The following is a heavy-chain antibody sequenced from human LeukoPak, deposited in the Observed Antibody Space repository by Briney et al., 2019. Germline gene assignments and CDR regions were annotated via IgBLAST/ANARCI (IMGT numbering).Heavy chain of an antibody. CDR2: ISYDGSNK. CDR3: ASIAIGHYYDSDDY. J-gene: IGHJ4*02. Sequence: GGSLRLSCAASGFTFSSYAMHWVRQAPGKGLEWVAVISYDGSNKYYADSVKGRFTISRDNSKNTLYLQMNSLRAEDTAVYYCASIAIGHYYDSDDYWGQGTLVTVSS. D-gene: IGHD3-22*01. CDR1: GFTFSSYA. V-gene: IGHV3-30-3*01.